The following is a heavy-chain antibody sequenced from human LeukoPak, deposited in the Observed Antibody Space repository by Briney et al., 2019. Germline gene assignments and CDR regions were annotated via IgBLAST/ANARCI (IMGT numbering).Heavy chain of an antibody. CDR1: GFTFSSSA. V-gene: IGHV3-23*01. J-gene: IGHJ4*02. CDR2: ITGDGVTT. Sequence: GSLRLSCAASGFTFSSSAMSWVRQTPSKGLEWLSSITGDGVTTYYADSVKGRFTISRDNSKNILFLQMNSLRAEDSASYFCAKERRRVDTSMIRSYFFDSWGQGTPVTVSS. D-gene: IGHD3-16*01. CDR3: AKERRRVDTSMIRSYFFDS.